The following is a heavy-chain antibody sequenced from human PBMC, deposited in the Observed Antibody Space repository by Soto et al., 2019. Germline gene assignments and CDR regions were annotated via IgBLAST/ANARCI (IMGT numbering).Heavy chain of an antibody. V-gene: IGHV4-39*01. D-gene: IGHD6-19*01. CDR3: ARRGSGWFFDY. J-gene: IGHJ4*02. Sequence: PSETLSLTCTVSGGSISSSGYYWGWIRQPPGKGLEWIGSMHYSGSTYYNPSLKSRVIISLDTSNNQFSLTLKSATASDTAVYYCARRGSGWFFDYWGRGTLVTV. CDR1: GGSISSSGYY. CDR2: MHYSGST.